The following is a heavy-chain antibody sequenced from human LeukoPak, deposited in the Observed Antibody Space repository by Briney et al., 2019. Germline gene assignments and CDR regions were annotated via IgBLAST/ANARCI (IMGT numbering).Heavy chain of an antibody. CDR2: FDPEDGET. CDR1: GYTLTELS. Sequence: GASVKVSCKVSGYTLTELSMHWVRQAPGKGLEWMGGFDPEDGETIYAQKFQGRVTMTEYTSTDTAYMELSSLRSEDTAVYYCATASYGSGSYYNRCWFDPWGQGTLVTVSS. D-gene: IGHD3-10*01. CDR3: ATASYGSGSYYNRCWFDP. J-gene: IGHJ5*02. V-gene: IGHV1-24*01.